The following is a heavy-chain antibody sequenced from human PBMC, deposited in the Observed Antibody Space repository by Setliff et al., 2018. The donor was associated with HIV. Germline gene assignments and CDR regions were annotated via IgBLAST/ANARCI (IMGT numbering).Heavy chain of an antibody. CDR3: ARDPHYYDRSGHYSWFYFDY. V-gene: IGHV4-38-2*02. CDR1: GYSFSGGYY. D-gene: IGHD3-22*01. CDR2: IYHSGGT. J-gene: IGHJ4*02. Sequence: SETLSLTCAVSGYSFSGGYYWAWIRQPPGKGLEWIGSIYHSGGTYYNPSLKSRVTISVDTSKNQFSLKLSSLTAADTAVYFCARDPHYYDRSGHYSWFYFDYWGQGTLVTVSS.